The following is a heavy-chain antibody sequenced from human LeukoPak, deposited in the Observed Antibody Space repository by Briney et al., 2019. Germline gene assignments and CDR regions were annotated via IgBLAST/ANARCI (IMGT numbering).Heavy chain of an antibody. Sequence: GGSLRPSCAASGFTFSSYAMSWVRQAPGKGLEWVSAISGSGGSTYYADSVKGRFTISRDNSKNTLYLQMNSLRAEDTAVYYCATPVGQQLVEDWFDPWGQGTLVTVSS. V-gene: IGHV3-23*01. J-gene: IGHJ5*02. CDR1: GFTFSSYA. CDR3: ATPVGQQLVEDWFDP. D-gene: IGHD6-13*01. CDR2: ISGSGGST.